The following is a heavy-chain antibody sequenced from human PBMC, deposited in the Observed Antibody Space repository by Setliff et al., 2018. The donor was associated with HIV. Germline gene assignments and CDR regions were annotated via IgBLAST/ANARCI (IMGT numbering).Heavy chain of an antibody. CDR3: ARAPRSPLRWRDNLLSSSSFFMDV. V-gene: IGHV5-51*01. Sequence: GESLKISCKGSGYSFTNYWIAWVRQMPGKGLEWMGIIYPGDSDTRYSPSFQGQVTISADKSISAVYLQWDSLKASDSAIYYCARAPRSPLRWRDNLLSSSSFFMDVWGKGTTVTVSS. J-gene: IGHJ6*03. CDR1: GYSFTNYW. D-gene: IGHD2-21*01. CDR2: IYPGDSDT.